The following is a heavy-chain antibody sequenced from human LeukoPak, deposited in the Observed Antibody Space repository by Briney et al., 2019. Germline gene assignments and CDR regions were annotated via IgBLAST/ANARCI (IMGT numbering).Heavy chain of an antibody. CDR3: ARDSLYYDILTGYPYYYYYMDV. V-gene: IGHV4-61*09. J-gene: IGHJ6*03. CDR2: IYTSGST. D-gene: IGHD3-9*01. CDR1: GYSISSGYY. Sequence: SETLSLTCTVSGYSISSGYYWGWIRQPAGKGLEWIGHIYTSGSTNYNPSLKSRVTISVDTSKNQFSLKLSSVTAADTAVYYCARDSLYYDILTGYPYYYYYMDVWGKGTTVTVSS.